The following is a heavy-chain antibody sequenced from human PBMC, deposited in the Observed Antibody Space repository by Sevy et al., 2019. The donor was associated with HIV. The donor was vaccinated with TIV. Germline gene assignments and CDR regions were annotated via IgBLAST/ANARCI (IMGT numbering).Heavy chain of an antibody. V-gene: IGHV3-33*06. Sequence: GGSLRLSCAASGFTFTKFGMHWVRQAPGKGLERVAGIWYDGNNEDYADSVKGRFTISRDNSKNTVYLQMNSLRAEDTAVYYCAKGIAASGYYFDFWRQGTLVTVSS. J-gene: IGHJ4*02. CDR3: AKGIAASGYYFDF. CDR1: GFTFTKFG. CDR2: IWYDGNNE. D-gene: IGHD6-13*01.